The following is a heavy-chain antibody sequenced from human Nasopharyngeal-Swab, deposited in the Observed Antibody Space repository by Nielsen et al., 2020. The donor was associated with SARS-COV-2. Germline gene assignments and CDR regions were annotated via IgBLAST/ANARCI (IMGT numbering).Heavy chain of an antibody. CDR2: IYPGDSET. CDR1: GYRFTSYW. CDR3: ARRMRYCSGGSCYYYYYGMDV. Sequence: GESLKISCKGSGYRFTSYWIGWVRQMPGKGPEWMGIIYPGDSETRYSPSFQGQVTISADKSISTAYLQWSSLKASDTAVYYCARRMRYCSGGSCYYYYYGMDVWGQGTTVTVSS. J-gene: IGHJ6*02. V-gene: IGHV5-51*01. D-gene: IGHD2-15*01.